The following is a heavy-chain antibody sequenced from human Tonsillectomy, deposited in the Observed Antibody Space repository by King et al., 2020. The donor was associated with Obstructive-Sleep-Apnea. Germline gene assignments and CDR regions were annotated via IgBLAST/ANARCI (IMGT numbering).Heavy chain of an antibody. Sequence: VQLVESGGGLVKPGGSLRLSCAASGFTFSDYYMSWIRQAPGKGLEWVSYISSSRSYTNYADSVKGRFTISRDNAENSLYLQMNNLRAEDTAVYYCASSQYSSDWSYFDYWGQGTLVTVSS. J-gene: IGHJ4*02. CDR2: ISSSRSYT. V-gene: IGHV3-11*06. CDR1: GFTFSDYY. D-gene: IGHD6-19*01. CDR3: ASSQYSSDWSYFDY.